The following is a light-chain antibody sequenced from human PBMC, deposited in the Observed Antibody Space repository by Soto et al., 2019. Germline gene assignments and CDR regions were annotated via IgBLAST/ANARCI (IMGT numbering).Light chain of an antibody. CDR2: AAS. J-gene: IGKJ5*01. CDR3: QQANSFPIT. Sequence: DIVMTQSPEFLGVSASVGDRVTITCRASQGISSWLAWYQQKPGKAPKLLIYAASSLQSGVPSRFSGSGSGTDFTLTISSLQPEDFATYYCQQANSFPITFGQGTRWRL. CDR1: QGISSW. V-gene: IGKV1-12*01.